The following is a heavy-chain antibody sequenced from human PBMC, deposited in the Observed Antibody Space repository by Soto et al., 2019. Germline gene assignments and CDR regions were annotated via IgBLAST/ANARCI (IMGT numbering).Heavy chain of an antibody. J-gene: IGHJ3*02. V-gene: IGHV3-30-3*01. CDR2: ISYDGSTK. Sequence: QVQLVQSGGGVVQPGRSLRLSCAASGFTFSSYAMHWVRQAPGKGLEWVAVISYDGSTKYYADSVKGRFTMSRENSKNTLYLQMNSLRVEDAAMYYCARGSRGEAFDIWGQGTMVTVSS. CDR3: ARGSRGEAFDI. CDR1: GFTFSSYA. D-gene: IGHD3-10*01.